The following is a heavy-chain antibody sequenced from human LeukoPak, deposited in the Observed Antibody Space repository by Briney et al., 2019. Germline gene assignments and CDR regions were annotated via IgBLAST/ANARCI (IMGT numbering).Heavy chain of an antibody. CDR2: IYSGGST. V-gene: IGHV3-66*01. CDR3: ARGRGWYEYTDY. J-gene: IGHJ4*02. D-gene: IGHD6-19*01. Sequence: GGSLRLSCAASEFSVGSNYMTWVRQAPGKGLEWVSLIYSGGSTYYADSVKGRFTISRDNSKNTLYLQMNSLRAEDTAVYYCARGRGWYEYTDYWGQGTLVTVSS. CDR1: EFSVGSNY.